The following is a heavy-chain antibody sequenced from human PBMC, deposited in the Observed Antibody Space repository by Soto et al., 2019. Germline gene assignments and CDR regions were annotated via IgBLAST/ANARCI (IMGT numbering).Heavy chain of an antibody. J-gene: IGHJ4*02. CDR3: ARDTPY. V-gene: IGHV1-69*02. CDR2: IIPYLDIT. Sequence: QVQLVQSGAEVKKPGSSVKVSCKASGGTFGTYTISWVRQAPGQGLEWMGRIIPYLDITDYAQKFQGRFTIAADKSTTTAYMELNRLISEDTAVYFCARDTPYWGQGNLVTVSS. CDR1: GGTFGTYT. D-gene: IGHD5-18*01.